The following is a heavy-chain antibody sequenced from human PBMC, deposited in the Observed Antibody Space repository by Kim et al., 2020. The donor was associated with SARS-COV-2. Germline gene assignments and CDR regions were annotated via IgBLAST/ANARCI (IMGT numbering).Heavy chain of an antibody. CDR1: GGSFSGYY. V-gene: IGHV4-34*01. CDR2: INHSGST. D-gene: IGHD4-17*01. J-gene: IGHJ4*02. CDR3: ARATVVTGGDY. Sequence: SETLSLTCAVYGGSFSGYYWSWIRQPPGKGLEWIGEINHSGSTNYNPSLKSRVTISVDTSKNQFSLKLSSVTAADTAVYYFARATVVTGGDYWGQGTLVTVSS.